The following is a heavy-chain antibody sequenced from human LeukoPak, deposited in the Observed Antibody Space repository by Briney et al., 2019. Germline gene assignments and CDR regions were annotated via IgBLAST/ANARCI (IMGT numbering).Heavy chain of an antibody. CDR2: ISSSGSTI. Sequence: GGSLRLSCAASGFTFSSYEMNWVRQAPGKGLEWVSYISSSGSTIYYADSVKGRFTISRDNSKNTLYLQMNSLRAEDTAVYYCAKDRVDVSDYYDRSGYFLGYFDYWGQGTLVTVSS. V-gene: IGHV3-48*03. CDR3: AKDRVDVSDYYDRSGYFLGYFDY. J-gene: IGHJ4*02. CDR1: GFTFSSYE. D-gene: IGHD3-22*01.